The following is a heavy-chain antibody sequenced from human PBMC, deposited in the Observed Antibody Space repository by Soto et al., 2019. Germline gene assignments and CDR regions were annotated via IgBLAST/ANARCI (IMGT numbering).Heavy chain of an antibody. CDR2: INPSGGST. D-gene: IGHD6-6*01. J-gene: IGHJ6*04. CDR3: ARDQGIAARPYYYYYYGMDV. V-gene: IGHV1-46*01. CDR1: GYTFTSCY. Sequence: GAPVKVSCKASGYTFTSCYMHWVRQAPGQGLEWMGIINPSGGSTSYAQKFQGRVTMTRDTSTSTVYMELSSLRSEDTAVYYCARDQGIAARPYYYYYYGMDVWGEGTTVTVSS.